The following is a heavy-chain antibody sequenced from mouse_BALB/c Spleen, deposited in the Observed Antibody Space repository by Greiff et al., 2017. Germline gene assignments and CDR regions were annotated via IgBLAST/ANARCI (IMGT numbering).Heavy chain of an antibody. Sequence: QVQLKESGPGLVQPSQSLSITCTVSGFSLTSYGVHWVRQSPGKGLEWLGVIWSGGSTDYNAAFISRLSISKDNSKSQVFLKMNSLQTDDTAMYYCARNRGDGNSWFAYWGQGTLVTVSA. D-gene: IGHD2-1*01. CDR3: ARNRGDGNSWFAY. J-gene: IGHJ3*01. V-gene: IGHV2-2*01. CDR2: IWSGGST. CDR1: GFSLTSYG.